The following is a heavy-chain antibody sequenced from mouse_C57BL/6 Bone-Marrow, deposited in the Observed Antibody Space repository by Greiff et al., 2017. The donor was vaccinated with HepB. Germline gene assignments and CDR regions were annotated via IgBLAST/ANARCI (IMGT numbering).Heavy chain of an antibody. Sequence: VQLVESGAELARPGASVKLSCKASGYTFTSYGISWVKQRTGQGLEWIGEIYPRSGNTYYNEKFKGKATLTADKSSSTAYMELRSLTSEDSAVYFCARSSYYGLFDYWGQGTTLTVSS. V-gene: IGHV1-81*01. D-gene: IGHD1-1*01. J-gene: IGHJ2*01. CDR2: IYPRSGNT. CDR1: GYTFTSYG. CDR3: ARSSYYGLFDY.